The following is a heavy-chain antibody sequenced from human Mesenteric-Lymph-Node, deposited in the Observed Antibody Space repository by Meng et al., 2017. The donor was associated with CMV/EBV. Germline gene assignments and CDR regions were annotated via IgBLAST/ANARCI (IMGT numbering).Heavy chain of an antibody. J-gene: IGHJ6*02. CDR1: GGYVSSGSFY. CDR3: ARESWDHSVWHGMDV. D-gene: IGHD3-16*01. Sequence: SETLSLTCTVSGGYVSSGSFYWSWIRQPPGKGLELIGYIFSSGSTKYNPSLNGRVTISRDTSKEQFSLKVRSVTAADTAVYYCARESWDHSVWHGMDVWGQGTTVTVSS. V-gene: IGHV4-61*01. CDR2: IFSSGST.